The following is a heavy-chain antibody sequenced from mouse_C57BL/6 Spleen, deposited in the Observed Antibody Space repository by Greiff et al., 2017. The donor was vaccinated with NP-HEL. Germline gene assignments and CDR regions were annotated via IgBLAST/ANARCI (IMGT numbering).Heavy chain of an antibody. CDR3: ARNYYDYDVSNWGFDV. J-gene: IGHJ1*03. D-gene: IGHD2-4*01. CDR1: GFTFSDYG. V-gene: IGHV5-17*01. Sequence: EVQGVESGGGLVKPGGSLKLSCAASGFTFSDYGMHWVRQAPEKGLEWVAYISSGSSTIYYADTVKGRFTISRDNAKNTLFLQMTSLRSEDTAMYYCARNYYDYDVSNWGFDVWGTGTTVTVSS. CDR2: ISSGSSTI.